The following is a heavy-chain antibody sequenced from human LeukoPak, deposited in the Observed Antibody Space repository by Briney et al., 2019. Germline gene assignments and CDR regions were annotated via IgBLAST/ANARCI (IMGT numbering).Heavy chain of an antibody. J-gene: IGHJ2*01. D-gene: IGHD3-3*02. CDR1: GFSVGSKY. V-gene: IGHV3-53*01. CDR2: LYSGSDT. CDR3: ARVGDHFHWYLDL. Sequence: GGSLRLSCAASGFSVGSKYMNWVRQAPGKGLEWISILYSGSDTYYSDSVRGRFTISRDDSKITLSLQMNSLRAEDTAVYYCARVGDHFHWYLDLWGRGTLVSVSS.